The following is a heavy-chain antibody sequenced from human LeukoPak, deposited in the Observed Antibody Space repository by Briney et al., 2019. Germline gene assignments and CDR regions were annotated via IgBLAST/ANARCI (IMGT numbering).Heavy chain of an antibody. CDR2: ISSSSYI. Sequence: TGGSLRLSCAASGFTFSSYSMNWVRQAPGKGLEWVSSISSSSYIYYADSVKGRFTISRDNAKNSLYLQMNSLRAEDTAVYYCARVGRAAAYYFDYWGQGTLVTVSS. CDR1: GFTFSSYS. D-gene: IGHD6-13*01. J-gene: IGHJ4*02. V-gene: IGHV3-21*01. CDR3: ARVGRAAAYYFDY.